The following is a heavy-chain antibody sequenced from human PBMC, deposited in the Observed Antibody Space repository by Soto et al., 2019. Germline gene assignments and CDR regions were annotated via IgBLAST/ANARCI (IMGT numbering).Heavy chain of an antibody. J-gene: IGHJ6*02. Sequence: ASVKVSCKASGGTFSSYAISWVRQAPGQGLEWMGWVSANNGHPNYAQNLQGRVSMTTDTSTSTAYMELRGLTFDYTTVKYCARDNKCVTAKHFFYYYAMDVWGQGTTVTVSS. CDR2: VSANNGHP. V-gene: IGHV1-18*01. D-gene: IGHD2-8*01. CDR1: GGTFSSYA. CDR3: ARDNKCVTAKHFFYYYAMDV.